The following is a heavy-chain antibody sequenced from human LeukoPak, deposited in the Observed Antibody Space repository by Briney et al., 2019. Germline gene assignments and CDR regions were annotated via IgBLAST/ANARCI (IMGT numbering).Heavy chain of an antibody. CDR2: ISYSGST. CDR1: GGSITGYY. D-gene: IGHD1-7*01. J-gene: IGHJ4*02. V-gene: IGHV4-59*08. CDR3: VRHSGGTTYDY. Sequence: SETLSLTYPVSGGSITGYYCSSIRQAPGKGLEWIAYISYSGSTSYNPSLRSRVTISVDTSKNMFSLNLSSLTAADTAVYYCVRHSGGTTYDYWGQGIQVTVSS.